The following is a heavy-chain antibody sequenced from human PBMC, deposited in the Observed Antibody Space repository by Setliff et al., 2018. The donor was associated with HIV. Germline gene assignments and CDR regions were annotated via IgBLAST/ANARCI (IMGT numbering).Heavy chain of an antibody. CDR2: ISADGNYI. CDR3: AAVPWGRQLWPNAFDI. Sequence: GGSLRLSCAASGFTFTAYWMHWVRQAPGKGLVWVARISADGNYIAYADSVKGRFTISRDNAKNTVFLQMNSLRAEDTAVYYCAAVPWGRQLWPNAFDIWGRGTLVTVSS. CDR1: GFTFTAYW. D-gene: IGHD1-1*01. V-gene: IGHV3-74*01. J-gene: IGHJ3*02.